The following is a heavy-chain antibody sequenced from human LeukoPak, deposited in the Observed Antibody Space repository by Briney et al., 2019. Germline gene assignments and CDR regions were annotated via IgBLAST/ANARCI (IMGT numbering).Heavy chain of an antibody. CDR1: GYTFTGYY. Sequence: ASVKVSCKASGYTFTGYYMHWVRQAPGQGLEWMGWINPNSGGTNYAQKFQGRVTMTRDTSISTAYMELSRLRSDGTAVYYCARVRYCSGGSCYYFDYWGQGTLVTVSS. CDR2: INPNSGGT. D-gene: IGHD2-15*01. J-gene: IGHJ4*02. V-gene: IGHV1-2*02. CDR3: ARVRYCSGGSCYYFDY.